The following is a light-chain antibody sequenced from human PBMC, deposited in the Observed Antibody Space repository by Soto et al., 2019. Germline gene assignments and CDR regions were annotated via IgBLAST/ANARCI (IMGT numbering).Light chain of an antibody. J-gene: IGKJ4*01. V-gene: IGKV3-20*01. CDR3: QQYDSSPLA. CDR2: GAS. CDR1: QSVSSSY. Sequence: EIVLTQSPGTLSLSPGERATLSCRASQSVSSSYLAWYQQKPGQAPRLLIYGASSRATGIPDRFSGSGSGTDFTLTISRLEPEDFAVYYCQQYDSSPLAFGGGTKLDIK.